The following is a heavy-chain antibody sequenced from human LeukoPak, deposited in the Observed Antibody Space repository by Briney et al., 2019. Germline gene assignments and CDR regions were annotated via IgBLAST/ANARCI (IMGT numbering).Heavy chain of an antibody. CDR1: GFTFSSYW. J-gene: IGHJ5*02. V-gene: IGHV3-7*01. Sequence: PGGSLRLSCAASGFTFSSYWMSWVRQAPGKGLEWVANINQDGSQKYYVDSVKGRFTISRDNAKNSLYLQMNSLRVEDTAVYYCARDIRIAARNLHRWFDPWGQGTLVTVSS. CDR2: INQDGSQK. D-gene: IGHD6-6*01. CDR3: ARDIRIAARNLHRWFDP.